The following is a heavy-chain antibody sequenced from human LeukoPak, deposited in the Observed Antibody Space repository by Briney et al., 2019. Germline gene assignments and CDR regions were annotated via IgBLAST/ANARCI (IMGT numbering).Heavy chain of an antibody. CDR1: GFTFSDYY. J-gene: IGHJ4*02. Sequence: GGSLRLSCAASGFTFSDYYMSWIRQAPGKGLEWVSSISSSSSYIYYADSVKGRFTISRDNAKNSLYLQMNSLRAEDTAVYYCARVQGGNDENYFDYWGQGTLVTVSS. V-gene: IGHV3-11*06. CDR2: ISSSSSYI. CDR3: ARVQGGNDENYFDY. D-gene: IGHD2-8*01.